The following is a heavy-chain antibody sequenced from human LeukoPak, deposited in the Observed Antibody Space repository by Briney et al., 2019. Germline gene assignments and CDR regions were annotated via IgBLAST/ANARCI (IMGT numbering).Heavy chain of an antibody. D-gene: IGHD4-17*01. CDR1: GGSFSGYY. CDR3: AREGLTRGDYPNWFDP. J-gene: IGHJ5*02. CDR2: TSHSGNT. Sequence: SETLSLTCAVYGGSFSGYYWSWVRQPPGKGLIWMGETSHSGNTNYDPSLKSRLTISVDTSKNQFSLKLSSVTAADTAVYYCAREGLTRGDYPNWFDPWGQGTLVTVSS. V-gene: IGHV4-34*01.